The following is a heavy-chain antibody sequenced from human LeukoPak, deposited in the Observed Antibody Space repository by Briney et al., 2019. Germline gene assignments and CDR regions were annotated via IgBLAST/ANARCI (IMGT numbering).Heavy chain of an antibody. CDR3: ARDPVAVADTWYFDL. J-gene: IGHJ2*01. CDR2: IYYSGST. Sequence: SETLSLTCTVSGGSISSYYWSWIRQPPGKGLEWIGYIYYSGSTNYNPSLKSRITISVDTSKNQFSLKLSSVTAADTAVYYCARDPVAVADTWYFDLWGRGTLVTVSS. D-gene: IGHD6-19*01. CDR1: GGSISSYY. V-gene: IGHV4-59*01.